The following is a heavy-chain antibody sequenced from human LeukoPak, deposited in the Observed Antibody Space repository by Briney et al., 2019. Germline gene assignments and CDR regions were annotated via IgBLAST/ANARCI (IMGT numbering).Heavy chain of an antibody. D-gene: IGHD6-13*01. V-gene: IGHV3-23*01. Sequence: GGSLRLSCAASGFTFSSYAMSWVRQAPGKGLEWVSAISGSGGSTYYADSVKGRFTISRDNSKNTLYLQMNSLRAEDTALYYCAKDSSSWYVHGYWYLDLWGRGTLVTVSS. CDR3: AKDSSSWYVHGYWYLDL. CDR1: GFTFSSYA. CDR2: ISGSGGST. J-gene: IGHJ2*01.